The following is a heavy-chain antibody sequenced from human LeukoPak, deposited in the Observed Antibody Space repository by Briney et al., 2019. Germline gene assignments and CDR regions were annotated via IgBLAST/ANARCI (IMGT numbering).Heavy chain of an antibody. CDR1: GGSFSGYY. J-gene: IGHJ4*02. D-gene: IGHD2-21*02. CDR2: INHSGST. Sequence: PSETLSLTCAVYGGSFSGYYWSWIRQPPGKGLEWIGEINHSGSTNYNPSLKSRVTISVDTSKNQFSLKLSSVTAADTAVYYCARDAYCGGDCYYYWGQGTLVTVSS. V-gene: IGHV4-34*01. CDR3: ARDAYCGGDCYYY.